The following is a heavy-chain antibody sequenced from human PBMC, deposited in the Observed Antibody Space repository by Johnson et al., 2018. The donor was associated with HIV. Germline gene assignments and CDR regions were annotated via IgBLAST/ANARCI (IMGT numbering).Heavy chain of an antibody. D-gene: IGHD2-15*01. CDR1: GFTFSSYA. J-gene: IGHJ3*02. CDR3: ARDHLRRSHAFDI. Sequence: VQLVESGGGLVQPGGSLRLSCAASGFTFSSYAMSWVRQAPGKGLEWVSAISGSGGSTYYADSVKGRFTISRDSSKNTLYLQMNSLRAEDMAVYYCARDHLRRSHAFDIWGQGTMVTVS. V-gene: IGHV3-23*04. CDR2: ISGSGGST.